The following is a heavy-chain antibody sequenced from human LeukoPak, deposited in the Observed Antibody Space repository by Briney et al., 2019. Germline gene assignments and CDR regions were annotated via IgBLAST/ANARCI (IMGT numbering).Heavy chain of an antibody. V-gene: IGHV4-39*07. J-gene: IGHJ4*02. D-gene: IGHD3-16*01. CDR2: IYHSGST. CDR3: LASYAPSNYLDY. CDR1: GGSISNSSSY. Sequence: PSETLSLTCTVSGGSISNSSSYWGWIRQPPGKGLEWIGSIYHSGSTYYNPSLKSRVTISVDTSKNQFSLKLSSVTAADTAVYYCLASYAPSNYLDYWGQGTLVTVSS.